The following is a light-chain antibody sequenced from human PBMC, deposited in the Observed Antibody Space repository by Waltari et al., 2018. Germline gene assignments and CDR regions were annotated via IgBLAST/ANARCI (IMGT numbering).Light chain of an antibody. CDR1: QSVRRF. CDR3: QKYGSLPAT. Sequence: EIVLTQSPGTLSLSPGERATLSCRASQSVRRFLAWYQQKPGPAPRLLIYDASSRATGIPDRFSGSGFGTDFSLTISRLEPEDFAVYYCQKYGSLPATFGQGTKVEIK. CDR2: DAS. J-gene: IGKJ1*01. V-gene: IGKV3-20*01.